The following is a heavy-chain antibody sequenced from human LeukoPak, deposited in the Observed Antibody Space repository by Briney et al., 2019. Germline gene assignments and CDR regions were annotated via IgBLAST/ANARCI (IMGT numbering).Heavy chain of an antibody. D-gene: IGHD3-22*01. CDR3: AASSGSGNYAYYFDY. CDR1: GFTFSSYG. CDR2: ILSDGSKE. J-gene: IGHJ4*02. Sequence: GGSLRLSCAASGFTFSSYGMHWVRQAPGKGLEWVAVILSDGSKEFYTDSVKGRFTISRDIGKNSLYLQMNGLRAEDTAVYYCAASSGSGNYAYYFDYWGQGTLVTVSS. V-gene: IGHV3-33*03.